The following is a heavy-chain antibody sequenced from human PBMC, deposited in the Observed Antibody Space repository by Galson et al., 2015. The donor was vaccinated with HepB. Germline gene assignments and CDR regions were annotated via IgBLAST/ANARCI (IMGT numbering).Heavy chain of an antibody. J-gene: IGHJ4*02. CDR3: ARCSRYCRSNSCYEESLTEF. V-gene: IGHV1-69*10. Sequence: SVKLSCKASGGTFSSYAISWVRQAPGQGLEWMGVIIPILGIANYAQKFQGRVTITANKSTSTAYMELSSLRSEDTAVYYGARCSRYCRSNSCYEESLTEFWGQGTLVTVSS. D-gene: IGHD2-2*01. CDR1: GGTFSSYA. CDR2: IIPILGIA.